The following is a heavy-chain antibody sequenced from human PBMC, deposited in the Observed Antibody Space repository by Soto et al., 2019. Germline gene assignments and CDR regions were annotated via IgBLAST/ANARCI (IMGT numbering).Heavy chain of an antibody. J-gene: IGHJ4*02. CDR1: EGTCCSWS. CDR2: IDYSGGTT. V-gene: IGHV3-23*01. Sequence: SMRESCGAAEGTCCSWSMGYVSKAPGKGLEWVSVIDYSGGTTYYADSVKGRFTISRDNSKSTLYLQMNSLRPEDTAVYYCAKDATRTSGWYYFDSSGQGALVTVS. CDR3: AKDATRTSGWYYFDS. D-gene: IGHD6-19*01.